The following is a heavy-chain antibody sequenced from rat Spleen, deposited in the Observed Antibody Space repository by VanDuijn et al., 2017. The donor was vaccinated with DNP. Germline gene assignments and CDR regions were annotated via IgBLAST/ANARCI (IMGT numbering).Heavy chain of an antibody. D-gene: IGHD1-11*01. V-gene: IGHV3-1*01. CDR1: GYSITSDY. CDR3: ARGLNYGGFSYSWYFDF. Sequence: EVQLQESGPGLVKPSQSLSLTCSVTGYSITSDYWGWIRKFPGNKMEWMGYISYSGSTSYNPSLKSRISITRDTSKNQFFLQLNSVTTDDTATYYCARGLNYGGFSYSWYFDFWGPGTMVTVSS. J-gene: IGHJ1*01. CDR2: ISYSGST.